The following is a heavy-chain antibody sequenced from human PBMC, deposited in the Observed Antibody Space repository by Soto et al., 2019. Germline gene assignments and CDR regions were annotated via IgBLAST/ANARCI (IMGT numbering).Heavy chain of an antibody. CDR2: VSGGGDMT. CDR1: GVTFSSYA. D-gene: IGHD3-10*01. Sequence: DVHLLESGGDLVQPGGSLRLSCAASGVTFSSYAMSWVRQAPGKGLEWVSSVSGGGDMTYYSDSVKGRFTISRDNPNNALFLQINSLSAEDTALYYCARGDRGGSGSPASYSYSGLDVWGQGTTVTVSS. V-gene: IGHV3-23*01. CDR3: ARGDRGGSGSPASYSYSGLDV. J-gene: IGHJ6*02.